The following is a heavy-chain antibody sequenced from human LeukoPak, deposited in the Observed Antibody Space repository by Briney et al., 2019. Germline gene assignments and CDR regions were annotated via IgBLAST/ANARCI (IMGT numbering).Heavy chain of an antibody. Sequence: ASVKVSCKASGYTFTGYYMHWVRQAPGQGLEWMGRINPNSGGTNYAQKFQGRVTMTGDTSISTAYMELSRLRSDDTAVYYCARVNRGYSGYEFSYWGQGTLVTVSS. CDR1: GYTFTGYY. J-gene: IGHJ4*02. D-gene: IGHD5-12*01. CDR2: INPNSGGT. V-gene: IGHV1-2*06. CDR3: ARVNRGYSGYEFSY.